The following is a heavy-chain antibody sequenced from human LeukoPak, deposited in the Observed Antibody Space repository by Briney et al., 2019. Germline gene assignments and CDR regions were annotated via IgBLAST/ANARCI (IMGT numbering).Heavy chain of an antibody. D-gene: IGHD1-26*01. J-gene: IGHJ4*02. CDR1: GFTFSSYS. Sequence: PGRSLRLSCAASGFTFSSYSMNWVRQAPGKGLEWVSSITTVNNYIYYADSVKGRFTISRDNAKNSLYLQMNSLRAEDTAVYYCAREAGPTRYFDYWGQGTLVTVSS. V-gene: IGHV3-21*01. CDR3: AREAGPTRYFDY. CDR2: ITTVNNYI.